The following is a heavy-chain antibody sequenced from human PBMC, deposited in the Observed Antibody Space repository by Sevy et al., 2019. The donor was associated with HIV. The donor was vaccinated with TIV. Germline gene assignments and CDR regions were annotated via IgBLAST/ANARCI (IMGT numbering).Heavy chain of an antibody. J-gene: IGHJ5*02. V-gene: IGHV3-21*01. Sequence: GGSLRLSCAASGFTFSSYSMNWVRQAPGKGLEWVSSISSSSSYIYYADSVKGRFTISRDNAKNSLYLQMNSLRAEDTTVYYYAGDIGRATIFGVVHNWFDPWGQGTLVTVSS. CDR2: ISSSSSYI. CDR3: AGDIGRATIFGVVHNWFDP. CDR1: GFTFSSYS. D-gene: IGHD3-3*01.